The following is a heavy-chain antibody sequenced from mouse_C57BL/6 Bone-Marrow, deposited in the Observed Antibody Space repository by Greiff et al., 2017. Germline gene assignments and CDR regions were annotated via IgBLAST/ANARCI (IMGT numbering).Heavy chain of an antibody. D-gene: IGHD2-1*01. Sequence: VKLMESGAELARPGASVKLSCKASGYTFTSYGISWVKQRTGQGLEWIGEIYPRSGNTYYNEKFKGKATLTADKSSSTAYMELRSLTSEDSAVYFCARRGLIYYGYYYAMDYWGQGTSVTVSS. CDR1: GYTFTSYG. J-gene: IGHJ4*01. V-gene: IGHV1-81*01. CDR3: ARRGLIYYGYYYAMDY. CDR2: IYPRSGNT.